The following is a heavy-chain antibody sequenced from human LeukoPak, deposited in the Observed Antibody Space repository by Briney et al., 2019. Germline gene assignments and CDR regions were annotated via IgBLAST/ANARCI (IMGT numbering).Heavy chain of an antibody. Sequence: GGSLRLSCAASGFTVGAITLSWVRQAPGQGLEWVSVIDSRGRTTYADSVKGRFTISRDNSQNTLLIQMNSLRVEDTAVYYCARVEWMGRMDYWGQGTVITVSS. D-gene: IGHD3-3*01. J-gene: IGHJ4*02. V-gene: IGHV3-66*01. CDR3: ARVEWMGRMDY. CDR1: GFTVGAIT. CDR2: IDSRGRT.